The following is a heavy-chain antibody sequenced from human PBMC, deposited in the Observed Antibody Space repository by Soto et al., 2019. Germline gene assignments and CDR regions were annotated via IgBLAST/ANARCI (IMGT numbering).Heavy chain of an antibody. Sequence: SETLSLTCTVSGDSISSDNYFWSWIRQPPGQGLEWIGYISNRGTPYYNPSLKSRVTISLDTSKNRFSLDMYSVTAADTAVYYCAREVNVVALSDAYDIWGQGTMVPVSS. D-gene: IGHD2-8*01. CDR3: AREVNVVALSDAYDI. V-gene: IGHV4-30-4*01. CDR2: ISNRGTP. CDR1: GDSISSDNYF. J-gene: IGHJ3*02.